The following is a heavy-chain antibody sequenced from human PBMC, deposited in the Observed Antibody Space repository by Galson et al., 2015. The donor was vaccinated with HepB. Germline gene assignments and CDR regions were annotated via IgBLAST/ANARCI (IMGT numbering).Heavy chain of an antibody. J-gene: IGHJ4*02. CDR2: ISSSSSYI. CDR1: GFTFSSYS. V-gene: IGHV3-21*01. CDR3: ASRNRRYGDYVLDY. Sequence: SLRLSCAASGFTFSSYSMNWVRQAPGKGLEWVSSISSSSSYIYYADSVKGRFTISRDNAKNSLYLQMNSLRAEDTAVYYCASRNRRYGDYVLDYWGQGTLVTVSS. D-gene: IGHD4-17*01.